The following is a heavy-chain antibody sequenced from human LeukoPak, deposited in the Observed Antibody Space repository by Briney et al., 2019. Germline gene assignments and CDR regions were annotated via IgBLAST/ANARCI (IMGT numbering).Heavy chain of an antibody. D-gene: IGHD5-12*01. CDR1: GGSISSYY. V-gene: IGHV4-59*01. Sequence: SETLSLTCTVSGGSISSYYWSRIRQPPGKGLEWIGYIYYSGSTNYNPSLKSRVTISVDTSKNQFSLKVSSVTAADTAVYYCARLTGYDWESYYYNWGQGTLVTVSS. CDR2: IYYSGST. CDR3: ARLTGYDWESYYYN. J-gene: IGHJ4*02.